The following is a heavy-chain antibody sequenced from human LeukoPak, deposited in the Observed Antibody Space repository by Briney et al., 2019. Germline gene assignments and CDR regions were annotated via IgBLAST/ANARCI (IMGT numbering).Heavy chain of an antibody. D-gene: IGHD4-17*01. Sequence: PSETLSLTCTVSGGFISSSSYYWGWSRQPPGNGLEWIGSIYYTGSTYYNPSLKSRVTISVDTSKSQFSLKLSSVTAADTAVYYCARGYGDYPPYYYYYGMDVWGQGTTVTVSS. CDR3: ARGYGDYPPYYYYYGMDV. V-gene: IGHV4-39*07. CDR2: IYYTGST. J-gene: IGHJ6*02. CDR1: GGFISSSSYY.